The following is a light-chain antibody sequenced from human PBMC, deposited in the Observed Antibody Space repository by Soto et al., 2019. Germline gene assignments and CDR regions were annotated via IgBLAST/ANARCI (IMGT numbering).Light chain of an antibody. Sequence: QSVLTQPPSASGSPGQSVTISCSGTSSDVGGFNYVSWYQQHPGRAPKVLIYEVNKRPSGVPDRFSGSKSGSTASLTVSGLQAEDEAEYNCSSYAVTNIFVFGTGTKVTVL. CDR2: EVN. J-gene: IGLJ1*01. CDR3: SSYAVTNIFV. CDR1: SSDVGGFNY. V-gene: IGLV2-8*01.